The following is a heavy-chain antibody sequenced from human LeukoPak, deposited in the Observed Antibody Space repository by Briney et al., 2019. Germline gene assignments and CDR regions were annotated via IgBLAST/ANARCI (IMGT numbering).Heavy chain of an antibody. V-gene: IGHV4-30-4*08. CDR3: AREDGSGSHNSGYYYYYYMDV. CDR1: GGSISSGDYY. D-gene: IGHD3-10*01. Sequence: SQTLSLTCTVSGGSISSGDYYWSWIRQPPGKGPESLGYIYYSGSTYYNPSLKGRVTISVDTSKNQFSRKLSSVTAADTAVYYCAREDGSGSHNSGYYYYYYMDVWGKGTTVTVSS. J-gene: IGHJ6*03. CDR2: IYYSGST.